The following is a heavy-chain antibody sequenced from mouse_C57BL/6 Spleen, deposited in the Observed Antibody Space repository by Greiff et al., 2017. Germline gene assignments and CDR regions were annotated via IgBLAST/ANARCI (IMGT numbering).Heavy chain of an antibody. CDR3: APTGAFDY. Sequence: QVHVKQPGAELVKPGASVKLSCKASGYTFTSYWMHWVKQRPGQGLEWIGMIHPNSGSTNYNEKFKSKATLTVDKSSSTAYMQLSSLTSEDSAVYYCAPTGAFDYWGQGTTLTVSS. CDR1: GYTFTSYW. V-gene: IGHV1-64*01. J-gene: IGHJ2*01. CDR2: IHPNSGST. D-gene: IGHD4-1*02.